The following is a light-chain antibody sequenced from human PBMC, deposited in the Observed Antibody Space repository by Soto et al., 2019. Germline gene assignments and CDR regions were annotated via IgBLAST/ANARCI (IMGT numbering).Light chain of an antibody. CDR1: QSVNIY. V-gene: IGKV3-20*01. CDR3: QQYGSSGT. CDR2: GAS. J-gene: IGKJ1*01. Sequence: EIVMTQSPATLSVSPWERATLSCRASQSVNIYLAWYQQKPGQAPRLLIFGASSRATGIPDRFSGSGSGTDFTLTISRLEPEDFAVYYCQQYGSSGTFGQGTKVDIK.